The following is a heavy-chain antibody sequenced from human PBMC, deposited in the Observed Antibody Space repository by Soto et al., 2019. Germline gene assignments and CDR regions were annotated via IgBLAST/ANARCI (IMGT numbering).Heavy chain of an antibody. CDR3: VTWNGFGAS. Sequence: EVQLLESGGGSVQPGGSLKLSCAVSGFSISEYGVTWVRQPPGKGLYWVSGFSGGRGGTFYADSVRVRFTISRDDSRNLVFLELESVGVEDTAVYYCVTWNGFGASWGQGTLVTVSS. CDR2: FSGGRGGT. CDR1: GFSISEYG. J-gene: IGHJ4*02. D-gene: IGHD1-1*01. V-gene: IGHV3-23*01.